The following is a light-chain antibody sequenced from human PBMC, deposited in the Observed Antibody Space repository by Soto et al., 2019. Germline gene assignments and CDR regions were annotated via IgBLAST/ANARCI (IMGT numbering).Light chain of an antibody. CDR1: QSISSY. J-gene: IGKJ1*01. V-gene: IGKV1-39*01. CDR2: AAS. Sequence: DIQMTQSPSSLSASVGDRVTITCRASQSISSYLNWYQQKPGKAPKLLIYAASSLQSGVPSRFSGSGSGTDFTLTISSLQHEDFATYYCQQSYSTPWTFGQGTKVELK. CDR3: QQSYSTPWT.